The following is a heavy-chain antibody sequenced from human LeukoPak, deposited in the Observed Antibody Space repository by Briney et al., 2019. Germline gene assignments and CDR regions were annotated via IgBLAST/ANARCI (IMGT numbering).Heavy chain of an antibody. CDR2: IYSGGST. CDR1: GFTVSSNY. D-gene: IGHD6-19*01. CDR3: ASSAVAGTDAFDI. Sequence: GGSLRLSCAASGFTVSSNYMSWVRQAPGKGLEWVSVIYSGGSTYYADSVKGRFTISRDNSKNTLYLQMNSLRAEDTAVYYCASSAVAGTDAFDIWGQGTMVTVSS. J-gene: IGHJ3*02. V-gene: IGHV3-66*01.